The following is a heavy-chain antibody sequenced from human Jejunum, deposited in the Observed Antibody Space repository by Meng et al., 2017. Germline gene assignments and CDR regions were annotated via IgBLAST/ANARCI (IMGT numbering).Heavy chain of an antibody. CDR2: VSYDGSDT. D-gene: IGHD5-12*01. J-gene: IGHJ4*02. V-gene: IGHV3-30*10. CDR3: ARDGGGYADY. CDR1: GFTFRTYV. Sequence: QVRLVESGGGVVQPGRSLSLSRAASGFTFRTYVMYWVRQAPGKGLEWVAAVSYDGSDTYYTDSVKGRFTISRDNSKNTVDLQMNSLRTEDTAVYYCARDGGGYADYWGQGTLVTVSS.